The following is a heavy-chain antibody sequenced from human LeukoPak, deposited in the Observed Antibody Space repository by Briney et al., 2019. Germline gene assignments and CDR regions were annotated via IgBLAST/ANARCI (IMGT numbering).Heavy chain of an antibody. D-gene: IGHD2-2*01. CDR3: ARGRGIVVVPAAIYNWFDP. V-gene: IGHV4-30-2*01. J-gene: IGHJ5*02. Sequence: SETLALTCAVSGGSISSGGYSWSWIRQPPGKGLEWIGYIYHSGSTYYNPSLKSRVTISVDRSKNQFSLKLSSVTAADTAVYYCARGRGIVVVPAAIYNWFDPWGQGTLVTVSS. CDR1: GGSISSGGYS. CDR2: IYHSGST.